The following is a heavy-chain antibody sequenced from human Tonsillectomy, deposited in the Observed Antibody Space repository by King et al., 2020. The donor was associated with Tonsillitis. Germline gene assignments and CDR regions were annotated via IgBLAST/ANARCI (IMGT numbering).Heavy chain of an antibody. D-gene: IGHD6-19*01. CDR3: ARLVGIGSGRYYFDL. V-gene: IGHV3-21*01. CDR1: GFDFSNVA. J-gene: IGHJ4*02. CDR2: ITGTTIYI. Sequence: VQLVESGGGLVKPGGSLRLSCAASGFDFSNVAMEWVRQAPGKGLEWVSSITGTTIYIYYADSVQGRFTTSIDNAKNSVYLQMNSLRAEDPAVYYCARLVGIGSGRYYFDLWGRGTLVTVSS.